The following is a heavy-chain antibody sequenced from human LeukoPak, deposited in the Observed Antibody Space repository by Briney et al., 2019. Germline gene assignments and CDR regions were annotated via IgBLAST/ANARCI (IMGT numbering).Heavy chain of an antibody. CDR1: GFTFGDYA. J-gene: IGHJ4*02. CDR3: TRDYYDSSGYYLFDY. Sequence: PGGSLRLSCTASGFTFGDYAMSWFRQAPGKGLEWVGFIRSKAYGGTTEYAASVKGRFTISRDDSKSIAYLQMNSLKTEDTAVYYCTRDYYDSSGYYLFDYWGQGTLVTVSS. D-gene: IGHD3-22*01. CDR2: IRSKAYGGTT. V-gene: IGHV3-49*03.